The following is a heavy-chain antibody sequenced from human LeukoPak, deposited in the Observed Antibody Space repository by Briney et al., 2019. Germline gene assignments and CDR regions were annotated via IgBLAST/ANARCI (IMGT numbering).Heavy chain of an antibody. D-gene: IGHD3-22*01. Sequence: GASVKVSCKASGYTFTGYYMHWVRQAPGQGLEWMGWINPNSGGTNYAQKFQGRVTMTRDTSISTAYMELSRLRSDDTAVYYWARPDSSGYYYFDYWGQGTLVTVSS. CDR3: ARPDSSGYYYFDY. V-gene: IGHV1-2*02. J-gene: IGHJ4*02. CDR2: INPNSGGT. CDR1: GYTFTGYY.